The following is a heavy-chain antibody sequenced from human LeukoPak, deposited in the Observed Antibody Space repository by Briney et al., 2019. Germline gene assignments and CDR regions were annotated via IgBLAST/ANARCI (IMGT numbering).Heavy chain of an antibody. V-gene: IGHV3-7*03. J-gene: IGHJ4*02. CDR2: IKEVGREK. CDR1: GFTLNRHW. D-gene: IGHD3-16*01. CDR3: ARVACPYRDACPYAYHLDY. Sequence: PRVSLTLSCAPSGFTLNRHWMTWVRQAPRTRLEWVANIKEVGREKYHEDSVKGRFTISRDNAKSSLYRPMNSPRAEDPAVYYCARVACPYRDACPYAYHLDYRGQGNLVTVSS.